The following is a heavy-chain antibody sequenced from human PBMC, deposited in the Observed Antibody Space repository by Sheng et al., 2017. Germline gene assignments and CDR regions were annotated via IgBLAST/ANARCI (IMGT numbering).Heavy chain of an antibody. CDR3: ARMQKGGREPSNSANYYYIDF. J-gene: IGHJ6*03. CDR2: IDWDDDK. Sequence: QVTLRESGPALVKPTQTLILTYSLSGFSITTTGMCVTWIRQPPGKSLEWLARIDWDDDKFYNTSLQTRLAISKDTSKNRVVLTMTNMDPVDTGTYYCARMQKGGREPSNSANYYYIDFWGRGTTVTVSS. D-gene: IGHD6-6*01. V-gene: IGHV2-70*17. CDR1: GFSITTTGMC.